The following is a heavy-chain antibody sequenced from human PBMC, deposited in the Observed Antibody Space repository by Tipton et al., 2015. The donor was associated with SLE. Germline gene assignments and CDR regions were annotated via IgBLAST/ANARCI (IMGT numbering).Heavy chain of an antibody. CDR3: ATNGHGETYEFFTEYLRH. D-gene: IGHD5-12*01. Sequence: LRLSCTVSGASISGHHWSWMRQPPGKGLEWIGCIYYTGSTKYNPSLNSRITISLDTSKNQVSLKLNSVTAADTAVYYCATNGHGETYEFFTEYLRHWGQGTLVTVSS. CDR2: IYYTGST. CDR1: GASISGHH. J-gene: IGHJ1*01. V-gene: IGHV4-59*08.